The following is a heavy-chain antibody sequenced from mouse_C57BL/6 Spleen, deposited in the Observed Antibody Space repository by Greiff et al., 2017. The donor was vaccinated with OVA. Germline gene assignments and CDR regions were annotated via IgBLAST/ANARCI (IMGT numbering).Heavy chain of an antibody. CDR2: ISSGGDYI. J-gene: IGHJ2*01. Sequence: EVQVVESGEGLVKPGGSLKLSCAASGFTFSSYAMSWVRQTPEKRLEWVAYISSGGDYIYYADTVKGRFTISRDNARNTLYLQMSSLKSEDTAMYYCTREEGAGGFYFDYWGQGTTLTVSS. CDR1: GFTFSSYA. V-gene: IGHV5-9-1*02. CDR3: TREEGAGGFYFDY.